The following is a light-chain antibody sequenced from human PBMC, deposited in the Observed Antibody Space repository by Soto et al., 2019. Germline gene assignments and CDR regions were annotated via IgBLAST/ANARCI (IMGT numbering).Light chain of an antibody. CDR2: EGS. Sequence: QSVLTQPASVSGSPGQSITISCTGTSSDVGSYNLVSWYQQHPGKAPKLMIYEGSKRPSGVSNRFSGSKSGNTASLTISGLQAEDEADYYCCSYAGSSTWVFGGGIQLTVL. V-gene: IGLV2-23*01. J-gene: IGLJ3*02. CDR3: CSYAGSSTWV. CDR1: SSDVGSYNL.